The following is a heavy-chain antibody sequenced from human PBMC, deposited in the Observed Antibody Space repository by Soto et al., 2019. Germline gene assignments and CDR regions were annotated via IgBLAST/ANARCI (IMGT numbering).Heavy chain of an antibody. D-gene: IGHD3-22*01. Sequence: GGSLRLSSAAFRFTFSRYWIHWVRQAPGKGMVWVSRIDRDGSRTTYADSVRGRFTISRDNAKNTLFLQMNSLTAEDTAVYYCARAAYYDSSGSYPGDFDYWGQGTLVTVSS. CDR2: IDRDGSRT. J-gene: IGHJ4*02. CDR1: RFTFSRYW. CDR3: ARAAYYDSSGSYPGDFDY. V-gene: IGHV3-74*01.